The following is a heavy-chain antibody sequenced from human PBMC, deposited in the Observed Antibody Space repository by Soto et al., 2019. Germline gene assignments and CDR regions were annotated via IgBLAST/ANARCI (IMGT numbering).Heavy chain of an antibody. J-gene: IGHJ4*02. D-gene: IGHD3-22*01. V-gene: IGHV4-34*01. CDR2: INHSGST. CDR3: ARGRIQYYDPSGYSH. Sequence: PSETLSLTCAVYGGSFSGYYWSWIRQPPGKGLEWIGEINHSGSTNYNPSLKSRVTMSVDTSKNQFSLNLTSVTAADTAVYFCARGRIQYYDPSGYSHWGQGTLVTVS. CDR1: GGSFSGYY.